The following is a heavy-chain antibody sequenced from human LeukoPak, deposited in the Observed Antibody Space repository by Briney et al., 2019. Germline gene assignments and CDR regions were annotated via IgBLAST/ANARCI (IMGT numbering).Heavy chain of an antibody. J-gene: IGHJ4*02. CDR1: GFTFSCYA. Sequence: GGSLRLSCAASGFTFSCYAMHWVRQAPGKGLEWVAVISYDGSNKYYADSVKGRFTISRDNSKNTLYLQMNSLRAEDTAVYYCARVRRDGYNFGAGDYWGQGTLVTVSS. CDR2: ISYDGSNK. D-gene: IGHD5-24*01. V-gene: IGHV3-30-3*01. CDR3: ARVRRDGYNFGAGDY.